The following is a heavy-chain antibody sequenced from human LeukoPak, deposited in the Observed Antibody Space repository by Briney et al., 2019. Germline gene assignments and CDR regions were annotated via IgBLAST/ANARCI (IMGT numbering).Heavy chain of an antibody. V-gene: IGHV1-2*02. D-gene: IGHD2-15*01. CDR2: INPNSGGT. J-gene: IGHJ4*02. Sequence: ASVKVSCKASGYTFTGYYMHWVRQAPGQGLERMGWINPNSGGTNYEQKFQDRVTMTSDTANSTAYMDLSRLRSADTAVSYCASWSHCSGGSSYSYWGQGTLVTVSS. CDR1: GYTFTGYY. CDR3: ASWSHCSGGSSYSY.